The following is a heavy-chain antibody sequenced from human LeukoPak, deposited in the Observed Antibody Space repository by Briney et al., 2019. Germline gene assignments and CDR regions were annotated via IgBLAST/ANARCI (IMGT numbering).Heavy chain of an antibody. J-gene: IGHJ3*02. D-gene: IGHD1-7*01. CDR3: ARDGGSITGTTDDAFDI. CDR2: MNPNSGNT. CDR1: GYTFTSYD. Sequence: VASVKVSCKASGYTFTSYDINWVRQATGQGLEWMGWMNPNSGNTGYAQKFQGRVTMTRNTSISTAYMELSSLRSEDTAVYYCARDGGSITGTTDDAFDIWGQGTMVTVSS. V-gene: IGHV1-8*01.